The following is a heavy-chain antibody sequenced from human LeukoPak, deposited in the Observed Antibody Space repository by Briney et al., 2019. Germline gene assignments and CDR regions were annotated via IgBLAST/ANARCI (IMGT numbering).Heavy chain of an antibody. V-gene: IGHV3-30*18. D-gene: IGHD6-13*01. CDR1: GFTFSSYG. Sequence: GGSLRLSCAASGFTFSSYGMHWVRQAPGKGLEWVAVISYDGSNKYYADSVKGRFTISRDNSKNTLYLQMNSLRAEDTAVYYCAKDFACSSSFGTFDYWGQGTLVTVSS. J-gene: IGHJ4*02. CDR3: AKDFACSSSFGTFDY. CDR2: ISYDGSNK.